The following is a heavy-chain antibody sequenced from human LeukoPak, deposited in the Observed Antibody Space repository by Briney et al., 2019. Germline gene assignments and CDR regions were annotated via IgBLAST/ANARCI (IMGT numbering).Heavy chain of an antibody. V-gene: IGHV4-39*01. D-gene: IGHD3-3*01. CDR2: IYYSGST. J-gene: IGHJ3*02. Sequence: PSETLSLTCSVSGGSISSSSYYWGWIRQPPGEGLEWIGSIYYSGSTYYNPSLKSRVTISVDTSKNQFSLKLSSVTAADTAVYYCARLTNYDFWSGPTMDPFDIWGQGTMVTVSS. CDR1: GGSISSSSYY. CDR3: ARLTNYDFWSGPTMDPFDI.